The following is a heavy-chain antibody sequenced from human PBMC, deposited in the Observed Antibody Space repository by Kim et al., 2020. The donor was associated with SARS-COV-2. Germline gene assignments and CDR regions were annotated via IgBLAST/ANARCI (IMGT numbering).Heavy chain of an antibody. D-gene: IGHD2-2*01. CDR3: ARRDIVVVPAAMPYYYYGMDV. V-gene: IGHV1-69*13. Sequence: SVKVSCKASGGTFSSYAISWVRQAPGQGLEWMGGIIPIFGTANYAQKFQGRVTITADESTSTAYMELSSLRSEDTAVYYCARRDIVVVPAAMPYYYYGMDVWGQGTTVTVSS. CDR1: GGTFSSYA. J-gene: IGHJ6*02. CDR2: IIPIFGTA.